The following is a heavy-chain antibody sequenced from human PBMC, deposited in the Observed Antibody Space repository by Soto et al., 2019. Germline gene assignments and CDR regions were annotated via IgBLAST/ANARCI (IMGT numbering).Heavy chain of an antibody. V-gene: IGHV3-48*03. J-gene: IGHJ4*02. Sequence: ESGGGLVQPGGSLRLSCAASGFTFSSSEMNWVRQAPGKGLEWLSYINSRATTIYYADSVKGRFTISRDNAKNSLYLQMTSLRVEDTAVYFCVGGGLSFFDYWGQGALVTVSS. CDR3: VGGGLSFFDY. D-gene: IGHD3-16*01. CDR2: INSRATTI. CDR1: GFTFSSSE.